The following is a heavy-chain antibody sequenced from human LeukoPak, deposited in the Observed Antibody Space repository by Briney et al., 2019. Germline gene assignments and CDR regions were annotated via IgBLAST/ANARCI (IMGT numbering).Heavy chain of an antibody. CDR1: GFTFSSYT. J-gene: IGHJ3*02. Sequence: GGSLRLSCAASGFTFSSYTMNWVRQAPGKGLEWVSSSSSSSSYIYYADSVKGRFTISRDNAKNSLFLQMNSLRVGDTAVYYCAREPERSTGLYSDAFDMWGQGTMVTVSS. CDR2: SSSSSSYI. D-gene: IGHD6-19*01. CDR3: AREPERSTGLYSDAFDM. V-gene: IGHV3-21*01.